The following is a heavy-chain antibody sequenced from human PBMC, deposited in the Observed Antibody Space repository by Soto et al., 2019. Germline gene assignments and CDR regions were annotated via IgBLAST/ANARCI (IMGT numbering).Heavy chain of an antibody. V-gene: IGHV4-31*03. CDR2: LYYRGST. Sequence: QGQLDELGPGPVKPLQAPSLTCTFPGCSMSRGWFFWGWDRPDPGKGLEWIGYLYYRGSTYYNPSLKSRVTISVDTSKNQFSLKLSSVTAADTAVYYCARGDDYGGNSDQSWFDPWGQGTLVTVSS. D-gene: IGHD4-17*01. CDR3: ARGDDYGGNSDQSWFDP. CDR1: GCSMSRGWFF. J-gene: IGHJ5*02.